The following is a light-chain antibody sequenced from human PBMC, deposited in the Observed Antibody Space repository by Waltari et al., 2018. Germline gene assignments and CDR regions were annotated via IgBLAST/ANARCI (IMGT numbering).Light chain of an antibody. CDR2: GTS. Sequence: TVMTQSPATLSVSPGERATLSCRASQNINSNLAWYQQKPGQAPRLLIYGTSTRATGIPARFSGSGSGTEFTLTISSLQSEDFAVYYGQQYNNWPPSTFGQGTRLEIK. CDR3: QQYNNWPPST. V-gene: IGKV3-15*01. J-gene: IGKJ5*01. CDR1: QNINSN.